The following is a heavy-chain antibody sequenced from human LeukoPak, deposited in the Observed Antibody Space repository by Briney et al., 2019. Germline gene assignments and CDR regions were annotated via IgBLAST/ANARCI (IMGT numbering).Heavy chain of an antibody. Sequence: GGSLRLSCAASGFIFSSYAMSWVRQAPGKGLEWVSAISGSGGSTYYADSVKGRFTISRDNSKNTLYLQMNSLRAEDTAVYYCAKGSIVGATLGVFDYWGQGTLVTVSS. CDR2: ISGSGGST. CDR3: AKGSIVGATLGVFDY. D-gene: IGHD1-26*01. V-gene: IGHV3-23*01. CDR1: GFIFSSYA. J-gene: IGHJ4*02.